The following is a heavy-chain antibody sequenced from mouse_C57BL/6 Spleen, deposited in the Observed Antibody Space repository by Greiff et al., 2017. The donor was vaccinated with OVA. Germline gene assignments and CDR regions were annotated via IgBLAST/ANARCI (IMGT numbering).Heavy chain of an antibody. CDR3: ARGEEYGSSYGDYYAMDY. J-gene: IGHJ4*01. Sequence: EVQLQQSGPELVKPGASVKISCKASGYTFTDYYMNWVKQSHGKSLEWIGDINPNNGGTSYNQKFKGKATLTVDKSSSTAYMELRSLTSEDSADYYGARGEEYGSSYGDYYAMDYWGQGTSVTVSS. V-gene: IGHV1-26*01. D-gene: IGHD1-1*01. CDR1: GYTFTDYY. CDR2: INPNNGGT.